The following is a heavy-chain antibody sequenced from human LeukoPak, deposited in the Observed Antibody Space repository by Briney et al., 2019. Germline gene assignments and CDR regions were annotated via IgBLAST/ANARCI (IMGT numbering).Heavy chain of an antibody. V-gene: IGHV1-46*01. D-gene: IGHD3-3*01. CDR1: GYTFTSYC. J-gene: IGHJ3*02. CDR2: INPSGGST. Sequence: GASVKVSCKASGYTFTSYCMHWVRQAPGQGLEWMGIINPSGGSTSYAQKFQGRVTMTRDTSTSTVYMELSSLRPEDTAVYYCAKSGGGVADAFDIWGQGTMVTVSS. CDR3: AKSGGGVADAFDI.